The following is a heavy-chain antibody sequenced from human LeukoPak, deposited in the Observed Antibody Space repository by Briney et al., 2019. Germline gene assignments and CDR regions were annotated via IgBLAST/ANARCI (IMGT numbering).Heavy chain of an antibody. D-gene: IGHD6-19*01. CDR3: ARGGSSGWSDY. J-gene: IGHJ4*02. CDR2: IYYSGSS. CDR1: GGSTRNDY. V-gene: IGHV4-59*01. Sequence: PSETLSLTCTVSGGSTRNDYWSWIRQPPGKGLEWIGYIYYSGSSNYNPSLKSRVTISVDTSRNQLSLKPRSVTAADTAVYYCARGGSSGWSDYWGQGTLVTVSS.